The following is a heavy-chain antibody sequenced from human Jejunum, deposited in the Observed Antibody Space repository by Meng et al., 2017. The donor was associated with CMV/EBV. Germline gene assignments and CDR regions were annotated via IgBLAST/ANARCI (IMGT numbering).Heavy chain of an antibody. Sequence: VSGGPISSSSDYWGWVRQPPGKGLEWIASIYYSGNTYYNPSLKSRVTISVDTSRNRFSLKLTSVTAADTAVYYCARLPWRYYFDNWGQGTLVTVSS. D-gene: IGHD1-1*01. CDR2: IYYSGNT. CDR3: ARLPWRYYFDN. CDR1: GGPISSSSDY. V-gene: IGHV4-39*07. J-gene: IGHJ4*02.